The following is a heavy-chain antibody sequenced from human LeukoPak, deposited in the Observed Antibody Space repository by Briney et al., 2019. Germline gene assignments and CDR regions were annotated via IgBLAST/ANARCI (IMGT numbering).Heavy chain of an antibody. Sequence: GGSLRLSCAASGFSLSDYSMNWVRQAPGKGLEWVSYIGRNISAMYYSDSVRGRFTISRDNAKNSLFLQMNSLRAEDTAVYYCARSFYYYDSDYWGQGTLVTVSS. J-gene: IGHJ4*02. CDR3: ARSFYYYDSDY. D-gene: IGHD3-22*01. CDR1: GFSLSDYS. V-gene: IGHV3-48*04. CDR2: IGRNISAM.